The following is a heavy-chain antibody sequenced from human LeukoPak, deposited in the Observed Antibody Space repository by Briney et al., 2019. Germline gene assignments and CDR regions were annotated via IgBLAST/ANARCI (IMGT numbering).Heavy chain of an antibody. CDR3: ATVRSRYCSSTSCTQAHMDV. D-gene: IGHD2-2*01. V-gene: IGHV4-34*01. CDR1: GGSFSGYY. Sequence: SETLSLTCAVYGGSFSGYYWSWIRQPPGKGLEWIGEINHSGSTNYNPSLKSRVTISVDTSKNQFSLKLSSVTAADTAVYYCATVRSRYCSSTSCTQAHMDVWGQGTTVTVSS. J-gene: IGHJ6*02. CDR2: INHSGST.